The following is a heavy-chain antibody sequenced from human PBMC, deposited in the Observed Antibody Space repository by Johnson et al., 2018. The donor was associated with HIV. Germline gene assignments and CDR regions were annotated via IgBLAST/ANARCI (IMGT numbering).Heavy chain of an antibody. Sequence: VQLVESGGGLVQPGGSLRLSCAASGFTFSNFWMSWVRQAPGKGLEWVANIKQDGREKYYLASVKGRFTSSRDNAKNSLYLQMNSLRAEDTAVYYCKISSSTGFEFWGQGTMVTVSS. D-gene: IGHD6-6*01. V-gene: IGHV3-7*05. CDR3: KISSSTGFEF. J-gene: IGHJ3*01. CDR2: IKQDGREK. CDR1: GFTFSNFW.